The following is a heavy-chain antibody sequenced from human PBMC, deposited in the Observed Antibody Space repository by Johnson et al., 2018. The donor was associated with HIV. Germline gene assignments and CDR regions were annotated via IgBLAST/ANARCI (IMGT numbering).Heavy chain of an antibody. D-gene: IGHD5-24*01. V-gene: IGHV3-30-3*01. CDR3: ARGIDGSAQNSDAFDN. J-gene: IGHJ3*02. Sequence: QVQLVESGGGVVQPGRSLRLSCAASGFTFSSYAMHWVRQAPGKGLEWVAVISYDGSNKYYADSVKGRFTISRDNSKNTLYLQMNSLRAEDTAVYYCARGIDGSAQNSDAFDNWGQGTMVTVSS. CDR1: GFTFSSYA. CDR2: ISYDGSNK.